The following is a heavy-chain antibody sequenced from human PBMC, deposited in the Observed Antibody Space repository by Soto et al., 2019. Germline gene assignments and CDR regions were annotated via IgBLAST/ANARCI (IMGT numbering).Heavy chain of an antibody. CDR2: IYPGDPDT. CDR3: ATYYDSSGTPFDY. D-gene: IGHD3-22*01. CDR1: GYSFTSYW. Sequence: PGESLKISCKGSGYSFTSYWIGWVRQMPGKGLEWMGIIYPGDPDTRYSPSFQGQVTISADKSISTAYLQWSSLKASDTAMYYCATYYDSSGTPFDYWGQGTLVTVSS. V-gene: IGHV5-51*01. J-gene: IGHJ4*02.